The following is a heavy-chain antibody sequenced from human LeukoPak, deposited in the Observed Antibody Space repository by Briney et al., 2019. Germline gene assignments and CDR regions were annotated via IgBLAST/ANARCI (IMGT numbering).Heavy chain of an antibody. CDR2: LNPHSGVT. Sequence: GASVKVSCKASGYTFTDYFIHWVRQAPGQGLEWMGWLNPHSGVTKYAQKFQGRVTMTRDTSISTAYMDLSGLKSDDTAVYFCARELIEDQNWFDPWGQGTLVTASS. D-gene: IGHD2/OR15-2a*01. J-gene: IGHJ5*02. CDR3: ARELIEDQNWFDP. CDR1: GYTFTDYF. V-gene: IGHV1-2*02.